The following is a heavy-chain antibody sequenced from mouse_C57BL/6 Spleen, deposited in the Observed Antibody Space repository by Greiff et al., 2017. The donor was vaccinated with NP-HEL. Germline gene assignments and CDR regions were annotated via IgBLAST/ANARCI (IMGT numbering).Heavy chain of an antibody. Sequence: EVMLVESGGGLVKPGGSLKLSCAASGFTFSSYAMSWVRQTPEKRLEWVATISDGGSYTYYPDNVKGRFTISRDNAKNNLYLQMSHLKSEDTAMYYCASLYSNYDYFDYWGQGTTLTVSS. J-gene: IGHJ2*01. CDR2: ISDGGSYT. V-gene: IGHV5-4*03. D-gene: IGHD2-5*01. CDR1: GFTFSSYA. CDR3: ASLYSNYDYFDY.